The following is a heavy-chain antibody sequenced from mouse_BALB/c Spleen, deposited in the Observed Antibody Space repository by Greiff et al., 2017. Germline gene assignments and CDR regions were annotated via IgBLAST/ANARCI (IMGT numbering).Heavy chain of an antibody. CDR3: ARGIYYYGSSYFDY. J-gene: IGHJ2*01. V-gene: IGHV3-8*02. D-gene: IGHD1-1*01. Sequence: EVKLMESGPSLVKPSQTLSLTCSVTGDSITSGYWNWIRKFPGNKLEYMGYISYSGSTYYNPSLKSRISITRDTTKNQYYLQLNSVTTEDTATYYCARGIYYYGSSYFDYWGQGTTLTGSS. CDR1: GDSITSGY. CDR2: ISYSGST.